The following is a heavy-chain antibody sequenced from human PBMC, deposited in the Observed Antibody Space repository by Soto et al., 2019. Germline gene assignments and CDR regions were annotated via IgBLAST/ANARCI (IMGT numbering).Heavy chain of an antibody. Sequence: ASVKGSCKASGYTFTSCDINWVRQATGQGLEGMGWMNPSRGNTGYAQKFQGGVTMTRSTSVSTAYMELRSLSSEDTAVYYCARSPSNTIFGVVIQTDAFDTWAQGTMVTVSS. D-gene: IGHD3-3*01. J-gene: IGHJ3*02. V-gene: IGHV1-8*01. CDR1: GYTFTSCD. CDR2: MNPSRGNT. CDR3: ARSPSNTIFGVVIQTDAFDT.